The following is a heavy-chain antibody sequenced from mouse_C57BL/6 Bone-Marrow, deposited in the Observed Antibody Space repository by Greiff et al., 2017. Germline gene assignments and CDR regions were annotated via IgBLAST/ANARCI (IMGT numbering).Heavy chain of an antibody. CDR1: GYTFTSYW. CDR2: IDPSDSET. D-gene: IGHD1-3*01. Sequence: QVQLQQPGAELVRPGSSVKLSYKASGYTFTSYWMHWVKQRPIQGLEWIGNIDPSDSETHYNQKFKDKATLTVDKSSSTAYMQLSSLTSEDSAVYYCAREWVLGFAYWGQGTLVTVSA. V-gene: IGHV1-52*01. J-gene: IGHJ3*01. CDR3: AREWVLGFAY.